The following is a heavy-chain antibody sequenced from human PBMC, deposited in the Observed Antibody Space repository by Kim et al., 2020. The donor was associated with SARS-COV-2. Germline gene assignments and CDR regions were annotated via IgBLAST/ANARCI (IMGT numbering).Heavy chain of an antibody. J-gene: IGHJ4*02. CDR2: INAGNGNT. Sequence: ASVKVSCKASGYTFTSYAMHWVRQAPGQRLEWMGWINAGNGNTKYSQKFQGRVTITRDTSASTAYMELSSLRSEDTAVYYCARMYGSGSYYFDYWGQGTLVTVSS. D-gene: IGHD3-10*01. CDR3: ARMYGSGSYYFDY. CDR1: GYTFTSYA. V-gene: IGHV1-3*01.